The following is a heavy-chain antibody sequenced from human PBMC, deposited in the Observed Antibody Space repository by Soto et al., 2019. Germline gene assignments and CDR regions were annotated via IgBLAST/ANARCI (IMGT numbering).Heavy chain of an antibody. CDR1: GGAISSVGYY. CDR3: ARAPHYYDSSGYYYLNYYYYGMDV. V-gene: IGHV4-31*02. CDR2: IYYSGST. J-gene: IGHJ6*02. Sequence: SETLSLTCTVSGGAISSVGYYWSWIRQHPGKGLEWIGYIYYSGSTYYNPSLNSRVTISVDTSKNQFSLKLSSVTAADTAVYYCARAPHYYDSSGYYYLNYYYYGMDVWGQGTTVTVSS. D-gene: IGHD3-22*01.